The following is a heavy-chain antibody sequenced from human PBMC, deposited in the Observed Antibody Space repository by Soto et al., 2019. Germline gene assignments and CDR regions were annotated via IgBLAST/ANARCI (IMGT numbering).Heavy chain of an antibody. Sequence: GCLRLPCAASGFTFSSYAMSGVRQAPGKGLEWVSAISGSGGSTYYADSVKGRFTISRDNSKNTLYLQMNSLRAEDTAVYYCAKPKLYYYDSSGIFDYWGQGTLVTVYS. D-gene: IGHD3-22*01. J-gene: IGHJ4*02. CDR1: GFTFSSYA. CDR2: ISGSGGST. CDR3: AKPKLYYYDSSGIFDY. V-gene: IGHV3-23*01.